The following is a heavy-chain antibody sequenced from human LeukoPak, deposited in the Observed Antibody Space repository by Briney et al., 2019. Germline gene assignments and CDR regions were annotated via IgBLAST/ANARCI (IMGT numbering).Heavy chain of an antibody. V-gene: IGHV4-59*01. CDR1: GGSLSSYY. J-gene: IGHJ4*02. D-gene: IGHD5-18*01. CDR3: AREYSYGRLDY. CDR2: IYYSGST. Sequence: PSETLSLTCTVSGGSLSSYYWSWTRQPPGKGLEWIGYIYYSGSTNYNPSLKSRVTISVDTSKNQFSLTLSSVTAADTAVYYCAREYSYGRLDYWGQGTLVTVSS.